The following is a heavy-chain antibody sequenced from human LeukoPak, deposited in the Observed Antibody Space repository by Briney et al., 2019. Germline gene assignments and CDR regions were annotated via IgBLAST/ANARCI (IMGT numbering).Heavy chain of an antibody. Sequence: SETLSLTCAVYGGSFSGYYWSWIRQPPGKGLEWIGEINHSGSTNHNPSFKSRITISVDTSKNQFSLKLSSVTAADTAVYYCARRNYGDSDDAFDIWGQGTMVTVSS. D-gene: IGHD4-17*01. CDR1: GGSFSGYY. CDR3: ARRNYGDSDDAFDI. J-gene: IGHJ3*02. CDR2: INHSGST. V-gene: IGHV4-34*01.